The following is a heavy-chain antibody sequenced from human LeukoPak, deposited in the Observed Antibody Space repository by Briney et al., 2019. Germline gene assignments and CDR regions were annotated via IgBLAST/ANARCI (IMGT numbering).Heavy chain of an antibody. D-gene: IGHD6-13*01. CDR1: GGSISSYY. CDR3: AREIGAAAGYYYYGMDV. V-gene: IGHV4-59*01. CDR2: IYYSGST. J-gene: IGHJ6*02. Sequence: SETLSLTCTVSGGSISSYYWSWIRQPPGKGLEWIGYIYYSGSTNYNPSLKSRVTISVDTSKNQSSLKLSSVTAADTAVYYCAREIGAAAGYYYYGMDVWGQGTTVTVSS.